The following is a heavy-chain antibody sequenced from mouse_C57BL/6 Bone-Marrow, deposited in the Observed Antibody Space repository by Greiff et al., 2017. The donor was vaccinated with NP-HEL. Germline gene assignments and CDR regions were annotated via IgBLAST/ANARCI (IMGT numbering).Heavy chain of an antibody. D-gene: IGHD1-2*01. V-gene: IGHV1-53*01. CDR2: INPSNGGT. CDR1: GYTFTSYW. Sequence: QVQLKQPGTELVKPGASVKLSCKASGYTFTSYWMHWVKQRPGQGLEWIGNINPSNGGTNYNEKFKSKATLTVDKSSSTAYMQLSSLTSEDSAVYYCAREMGVLRRYYFDYWGQGTTLTVSS. CDR3: AREMGVLRRYYFDY. J-gene: IGHJ2*01.